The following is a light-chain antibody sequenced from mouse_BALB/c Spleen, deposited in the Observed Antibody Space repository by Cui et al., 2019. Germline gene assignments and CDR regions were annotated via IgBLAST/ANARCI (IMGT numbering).Light chain of an antibody. Sequence: DNKMTQSPSSMYASLGERVTITCKATQDINSYLSWFQQKPGKSPKTLIYRANRLVDGVPSRFSGSGSGQDYSLTISSLEYEDMGIYYCLQYDEFPYTFGGGTKLEIK. CDR3: LQYDEFPYT. CDR1: QDINSY. CDR2: RAN. J-gene: IGKJ2*01. V-gene: IGKV14-111*01.